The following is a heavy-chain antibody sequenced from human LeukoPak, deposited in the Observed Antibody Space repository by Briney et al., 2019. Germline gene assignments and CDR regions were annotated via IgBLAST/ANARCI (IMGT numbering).Heavy chain of an antibody. CDR2: IYTSGST. CDR1: GGSISSYY. CDR3: ARLLSGSLDY. Sequence: SETLSLTCTVSGGSISSYYWSWIRQPPGKGLEWIGYIYTSGSTNYNPSLKSRVTISVNTSKNQFSLKLSSVTAADTAVYYCARLLSGSLDYWGQGTLVTVSS. J-gene: IGHJ4*02. D-gene: IGHD1-26*01. V-gene: IGHV4-4*09.